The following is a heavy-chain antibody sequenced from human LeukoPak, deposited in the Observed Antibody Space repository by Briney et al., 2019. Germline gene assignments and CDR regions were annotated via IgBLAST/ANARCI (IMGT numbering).Heavy chain of an antibody. D-gene: IGHD1-14*01. J-gene: IGHJ6*02. CDR1: GGSFSGYY. CDR2: INHSGST. V-gene: IGHV4-34*01. CDR3: ATIGGNRKINYYYYGMDV. Sequence: SETLSLTCAVYGGSFSGYYWSWIRQPLGKGLEWIGEINHSGSTNYNPSLKSRVTISVDTSKNQFSLKLSSVTAADTAVYYCATIGGNRKINYYYYGMDVWGQGTTVTVSS.